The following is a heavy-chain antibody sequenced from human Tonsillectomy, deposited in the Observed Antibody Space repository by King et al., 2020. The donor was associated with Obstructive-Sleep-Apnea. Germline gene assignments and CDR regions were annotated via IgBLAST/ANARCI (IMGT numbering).Heavy chain of an antibody. CDR1: GFTFSDYY. V-gene: IGHV3-11*01. J-gene: IGHJ4*02. CDR3: ARGDVVRGVIADY. Sequence: QVQLVESGGGLVKPGGSLRLSCAASGFTFSDYYMSWIRQSPGKGLEWVSYISRSSSTMYYADSVKGRFTISRDNGKNSLYLQMNSLRADDTAVYYCARGDVVRGVIADYWGQGTLVTVSS. CDR2: ISRSSSTM. D-gene: IGHD3-10*01.